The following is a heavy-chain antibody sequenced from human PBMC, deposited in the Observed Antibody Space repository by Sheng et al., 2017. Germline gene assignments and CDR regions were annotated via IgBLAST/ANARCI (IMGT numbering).Heavy chain of an antibody. V-gene: IGHV1-18*01. J-gene: IGHJ6*03. D-gene: IGHD1-26*01. CDR2: ISAYNGNT. Sequence: QVQLVQSGTEVKKPGASVKVSCKASGYTFTSYGISWVRQAPGQGLEWMGWISAYNGNTNYAQKVQGRVTMTTDTSTSTAYMELRSLRSDDTAVYYCARAQWDLLLRYYYMDVWGKGTTVTVSS. CDR3: ARAQWDLLLRYYYMDV. CDR1: GYTFTSYG.